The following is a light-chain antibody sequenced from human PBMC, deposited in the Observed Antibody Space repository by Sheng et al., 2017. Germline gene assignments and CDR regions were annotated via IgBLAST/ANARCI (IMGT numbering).Light chain of an antibody. Sequence: YVLTQPPSVSVAPGQTARVTCGGNNIGDKSVHWYQQRPGQAPVLVVYDDSDRPSGIPDRFAGSNSGNTATLTINRVEAGDEADYYCQVWDSGSDQGVFGGGTKLTVL. J-gene: IGLJ3*02. CDR2: DDS. CDR3: QVWDSGSDQGV. CDR1: NIGDKS. V-gene: IGLV3-21*02.